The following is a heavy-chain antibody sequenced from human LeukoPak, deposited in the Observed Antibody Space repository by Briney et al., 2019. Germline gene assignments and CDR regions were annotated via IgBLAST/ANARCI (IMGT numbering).Heavy chain of an antibody. CDR2: IYTSGST. CDR1: GGSISSGSYY. CDR3: ARVGNYGSGSYYKKGYFDY. Sequence: MSSETLSLTCTVSGGSISSGSYYWSWIRQPAGKGLEWIGRIYTSGSTNYNPSLKSRVTMSVDTSKSQFSLKLSSVTAADTAVYYCARVGNYGSGSYYKKGYFDYWGQGTLVTVSP. V-gene: IGHV4-61*02. D-gene: IGHD3-10*01. J-gene: IGHJ4*02.